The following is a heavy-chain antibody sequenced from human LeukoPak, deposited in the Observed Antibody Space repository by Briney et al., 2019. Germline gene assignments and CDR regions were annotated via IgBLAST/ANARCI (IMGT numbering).Heavy chain of an antibody. V-gene: IGHV3-9*01. CDR2: ISWNSGSI. CDR1: GFTFDDYA. CDR3: AKVKWELPAFDI. D-gene: IGHD1-26*01. Sequence: PGRSLRLSCAASGFTFDDYAMHWVRQAPGKGLVWVSGISWNSGSIGYADSVKGRFTISRDNAKNSLYLQMNSLRAEDTALYYCAKVKWELPAFDIWGQGTMVTVSS. J-gene: IGHJ3*02.